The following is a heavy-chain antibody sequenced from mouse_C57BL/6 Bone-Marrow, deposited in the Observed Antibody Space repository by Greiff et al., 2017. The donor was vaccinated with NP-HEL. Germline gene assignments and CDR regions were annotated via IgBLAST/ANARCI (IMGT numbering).Heavy chain of an antibody. CDR1: GYTFTDYT. D-gene: IGHD1-1*01. Sequence: QVQLKESDAELVKPGASVKISCKVSGYTFTDYTIHWMKQRPEQGLEWIGYIYPRDGSTKYNEKFKGKATWTVDKSSSTAYMQLNSLTSEDSAVYFCARAGSSYDWYFDVWGTGTTVTVSS. CDR2: IYPRDGST. J-gene: IGHJ1*03. CDR3: ARAGSSYDWYFDV. V-gene: IGHV1-78*01.